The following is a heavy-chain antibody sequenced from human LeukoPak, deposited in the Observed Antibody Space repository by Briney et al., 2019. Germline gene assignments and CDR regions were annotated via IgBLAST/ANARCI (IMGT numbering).Heavy chain of an antibody. Sequence: SETLSLTCTVSGGSISSYYWSWIRQPPGKGLEWIGYIYYSGSTNYNPSLKSRVTISVDTSKNQFSLKLSSVTAADTAVYYCARAANMIEDAFDIWGQGTMVTVSS. D-gene: IGHD3-22*01. J-gene: IGHJ3*02. V-gene: IGHV4-59*01. CDR2: IYYSGST. CDR1: GGSISSYY. CDR3: ARAANMIEDAFDI.